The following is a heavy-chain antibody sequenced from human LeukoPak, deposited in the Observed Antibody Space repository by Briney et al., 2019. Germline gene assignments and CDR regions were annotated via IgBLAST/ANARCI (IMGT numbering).Heavy chain of an antibody. CDR1: GYTFTSYY. CDR3: ARDVLAMDYYYYGMDV. V-gene: IGHV1-46*01. J-gene: IGHJ6*02. Sequence: ASVKVSCKASGYTFTSYYMHWVRQAPGQGLEWMGIINPSGGSTSYAQKFQGRVTMTRDTSTSTVYMELSSLRSEDTAVYYCARDVLAMDYYYYGMDVWGQGTTVTVSS. D-gene: IGHD3-3*02. CDR2: INPSGGST.